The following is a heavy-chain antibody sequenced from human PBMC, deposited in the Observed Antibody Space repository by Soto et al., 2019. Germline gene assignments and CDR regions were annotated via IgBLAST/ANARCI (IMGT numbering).Heavy chain of an antibody. J-gene: IGHJ6*03. CDR1: GFTFSSYG. CDR3: AREIVVVPAAMVNPNYYYYMDV. CDR2: IWYDGSNK. Sequence: PGGSLRLSCAASGFTFSSYGMHWVRQAPGKGLEWVAVIWYDGSNKYYADSVKGRFTISRDNSKNTLYLQMNSLRAEDTAVYYCAREIVVVPAAMVNPNYYYYMDVWGKGTTVTVSS. D-gene: IGHD2-2*01. V-gene: IGHV3-33*01.